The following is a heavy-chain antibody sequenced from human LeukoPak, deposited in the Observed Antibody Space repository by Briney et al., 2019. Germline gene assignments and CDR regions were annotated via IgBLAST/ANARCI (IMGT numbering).Heavy chain of an antibody. CDR3: ARSSGTLPYFNY. CDR2: IYDSGNT. CDR1: GGSISLHY. D-gene: IGHD3-22*01. J-gene: IGHJ4*02. V-gene: IGHV4-59*08. Sequence: SETLSLTCTVSGGSISLHYWNWNRQPPGKGLEWIGYIYDSGNTNYNPSLKSRVTISVDTSKNQFSLRLSSVTAADTAMYYCARSSGTLPYFNYWGQGTLVPVSS.